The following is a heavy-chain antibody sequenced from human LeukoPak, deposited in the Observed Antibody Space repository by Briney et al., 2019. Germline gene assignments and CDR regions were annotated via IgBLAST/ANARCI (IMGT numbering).Heavy chain of an antibody. CDR3: ARRCSGGSCYPRAEYFQH. Sequence: GGSLRLSCAASGFTFSSYWMSWVRQAPGKGLEWVANIKQDGSEKYYVDSVKGRFTISRDNAKNSLYLQMSSLRAEDTAVYYCARRCSGGSCYPRAEYFQHWGQGTLVTVSS. J-gene: IGHJ1*01. D-gene: IGHD2-15*01. CDR2: IKQDGSEK. V-gene: IGHV3-7*03. CDR1: GFTFSSYW.